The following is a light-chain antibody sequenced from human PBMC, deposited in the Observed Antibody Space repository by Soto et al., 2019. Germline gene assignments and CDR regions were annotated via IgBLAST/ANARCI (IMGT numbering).Light chain of an antibody. V-gene: IGKV1-33*01. CDR3: QQYENLPT. CDR2: DAS. Sequence: DIPVTQFPFSLSATVGDRVTITFQASQNINNYLNWYQQKPGRAPKLLIYDASNLEAGVPSRFRGSGSGTDFTFTISRLQPEDIATYYCQQYENLPTFGQGTRLEIK. J-gene: IGKJ5*01. CDR1: QNINNY.